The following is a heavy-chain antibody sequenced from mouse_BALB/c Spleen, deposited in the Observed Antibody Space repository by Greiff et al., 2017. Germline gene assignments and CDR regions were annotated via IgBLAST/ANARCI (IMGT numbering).Heavy chain of an antibody. CDR1: GYTFTDYW. V-gene: IGHV1-69*01. CDR2: IDTSDSYT. Sequence: QVQLQQPGAELVMPGASVKMSCKASGYTFTDYWMHWVKQRPGQGLEWIGAIDTSDSYTSYNQKFKGKATLTVDESSSTAYMQLSSLTSEDSAVYYCARGESYAMDYWGQGTSVTVSS. CDR3: ARGESYAMDY. J-gene: IGHJ4*01.